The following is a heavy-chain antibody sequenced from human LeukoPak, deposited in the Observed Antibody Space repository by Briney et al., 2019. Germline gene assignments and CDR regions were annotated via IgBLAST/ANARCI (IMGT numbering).Heavy chain of an antibody. CDR2: INWHGTT. CDR3: VKDISYESSGSVFEY. D-gene: IGHD3-22*01. V-gene: IGHV3-43*01. Sequence: GGSLRLSCAASGFTFEDYTLHWVRQAPGKTLEWVSLINWHGTTYYTDSVKGRFTISRDNSKNSLYLQMDTLRREDTAFYYCVKDISYESSGSVFEYWGQGALVTVSS. J-gene: IGHJ4*02. CDR1: GFTFEDYT.